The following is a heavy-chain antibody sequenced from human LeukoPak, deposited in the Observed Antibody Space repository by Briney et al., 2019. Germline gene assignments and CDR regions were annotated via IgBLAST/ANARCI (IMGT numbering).Heavy chain of an antibody. D-gene: IGHD6-19*01. Sequence: ASVKVSCKASGYTFNNHYMYWVRQAPGQGLEWMGVINPSGGSTSYAQKFQGRVTMTRDTSTRTVYMEVNSLRSEDTAVYYCARQGTYSSAIGMGYWGQGTLVTASS. J-gene: IGHJ4*02. CDR3: ARQGTYSSAIGMGY. V-gene: IGHV1-46*02. CDR1: GYTFNNHY. CDR2: INPSGGST.